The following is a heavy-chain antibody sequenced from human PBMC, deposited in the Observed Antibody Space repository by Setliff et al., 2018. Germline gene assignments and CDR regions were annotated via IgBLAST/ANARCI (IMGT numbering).Heavy chain of an antibody. J-gene: IGHJ4*02. CDR3: SRLVRYCTTTSCQRLSGGEY. Sequence: ASVKVSCKASGYTFSDYGITWVRQAPGQGLEWMGWISIYTGNAYYAHKLQGRVTITTDTSTDTAYLELRSLRSDDTAVYYCSRLVRYCTTTSCQRLSGGEYWGQGTLVTVSS. CDR1: GYTFSDYG. CDR2: ISIYTGNA. D-gene: IGHD2-2*01. V-gene: IGHV1-18*01.